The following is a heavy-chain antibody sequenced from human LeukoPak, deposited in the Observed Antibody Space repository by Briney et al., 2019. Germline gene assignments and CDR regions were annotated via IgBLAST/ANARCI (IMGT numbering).Heavy chain of an antibody. CDR2: IYYSGST. CDR1: GGSISSSSYY. CDR3: ARHVPPAAMWRNNWFDP. J-gene: IGHJ5*02. Sequence: SETLSLTCTVSGGSISSSSYYWGWIRQPPGKGLEWIGSIYYSGSTYYNPSLKSRVTISVDTSKNQFSLKLSSVTAADTAVYYCARHVPPAAMWRNNWFDPWGQGTLVTVSS. V-gene: IGHV4-39*01. D-gene: IGHD2-2*01.